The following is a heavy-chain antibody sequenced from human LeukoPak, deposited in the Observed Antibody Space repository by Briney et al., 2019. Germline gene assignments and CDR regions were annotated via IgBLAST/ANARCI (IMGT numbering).Heavy chain of an antibody. D-gene: IGHD4/OR15-4a*01. CDR1: GFTFSTSA. V-gene: IGHV3-64D*09. CDR3: VTSGANA. J-gene: IGHJ5*02. Sequence: PGGSLRLSCSAAGFTFSTSAMYWVRQAPGKGLEYVSAISHNGDTAYYTDSVKGRFTISRDNSKNTLYLQMSSLRPDDTAVYYCVTSGANAWGQGILVTVSS. CDR2: ISHNGDTA.